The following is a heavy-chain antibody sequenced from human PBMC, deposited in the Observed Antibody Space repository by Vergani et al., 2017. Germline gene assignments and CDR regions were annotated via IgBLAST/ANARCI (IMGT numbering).Heavy chain of an antibody. Sequence: QVQLQESGPGLVKPSETLSLTCTVSGGSISSSSYYWGWIRQPPGKGLEWIGSIYYSGSTYYNPSLKSRVTISVDTSKNQFSLKLSSVTAADTAVYYCARFPTNYYGSPDYWGQGTLVTVSS. V-gene: IGHV4-39*07. CDR1: GGSISSSSYY. CDR3: ARFPTNYYGSPDY. CDR2: IYYSGST. J-gene: IGHJ4*02. D-gene: IGHD3-10*01.